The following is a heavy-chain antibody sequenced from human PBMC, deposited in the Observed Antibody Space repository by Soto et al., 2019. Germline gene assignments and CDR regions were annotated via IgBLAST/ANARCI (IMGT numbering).Heavy chain of an antibody. CDR1: GDTFKKFA. V-gene: IGHV1-69*06. D-gene: IGHD6-6*01. J-gene: IGHJ6*02. Sequence: QVQLVQSGPEVKKPGSSVKVSCKTSGDTFKKFAISWERQAPGQGPEWMGGIIPMFGTTKYTQKFQGRVTFTADKSTGTAYMELSSLMSEDTGTYFCARGFFPSAGAAPHYFHYGVDVCGHGTTVTVSS. CDR2: IIPMFGTT. CDR3: ARGFFPSAGAAPHYFHYGVDV.